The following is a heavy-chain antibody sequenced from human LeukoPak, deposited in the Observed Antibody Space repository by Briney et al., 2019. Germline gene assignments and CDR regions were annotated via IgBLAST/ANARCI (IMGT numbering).Heavy chain of an antibody. J-gene: IGHJ3*02. Sequence: GGSLRLSCAASGFTFTNAWMSWVRQAPGKGLEWVGRIKTKTDGGATDYAAPVKGRFTISRDDSKNTLYLQMNSLKNEDTAVYYCTSPIRGLKGAFDIWGQGTMVTVSS. CDR1: GFTFTNAW. CDR3: TSPIRGLKGAFDI. CDR2: IKTKTDGGAT. D-gene: IGHD2-8*01. V-gene: IGHV3-15*01.